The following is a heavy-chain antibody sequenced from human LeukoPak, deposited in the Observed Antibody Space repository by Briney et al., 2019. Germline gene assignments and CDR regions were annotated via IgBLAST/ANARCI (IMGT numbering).Heavy chain of an antibody. D-gene: IGHD3-22*01. CDR3: AKDYYDSSGYYYEAY. J-gene: IGHJ4*02. V-gene: IGHV3-23*01. CDR2: ISGSGGST. Sequence: GGSLRLSCAASGFTFNYYWMSWVRQAPGKGLEWVSAISGSGGSTYYADSVKGRFTISRDNSKNTLYLQMNSLRAEDTAVYYCAKDYYDSSGYYYEAYWGQGTLVTVSS. CDR1: GFTFNYYW.